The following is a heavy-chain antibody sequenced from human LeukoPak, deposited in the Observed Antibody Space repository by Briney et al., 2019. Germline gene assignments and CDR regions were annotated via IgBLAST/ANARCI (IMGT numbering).Heavy chain of an antibody. Sequence: GGSLRLSCAASGFTFSTYWMTWVRQAPGKGLEWVANIKKDGSEKYYVDSVRGRFTISRDNAKNSLYLQMNSLRAEDTAVYYCARDTEERRYFDYWGQGTLVTVSS. CDR1: GFTFSTYW. D-gene: IGHD1-1*01. CDR3: ARDTEERRYFDY. J-gene: IGHJ4*02. CDR2: IKKDGSEK. V-gene: IGHV3-7*01.